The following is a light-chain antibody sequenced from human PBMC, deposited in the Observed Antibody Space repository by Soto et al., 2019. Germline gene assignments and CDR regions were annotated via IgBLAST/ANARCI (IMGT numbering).Light chain of an antibody. J-gene: IGLJ2*01. CDR1: SSDVGSYNY. Sequence: QSALTQPPSASGSPGQSVTISCAGTSSDVGSYNYVSWYQQHPGKAPKLMIYEVSKRPSGVPDRFSGSKSGNTASLTVSGLQAEDEADYYCSSYAGYNTFVVFGGGTKLTVL. V-gene: IGLV2-8*01. CDR3: SSYAGYNTFVV. CDR2: EVS.